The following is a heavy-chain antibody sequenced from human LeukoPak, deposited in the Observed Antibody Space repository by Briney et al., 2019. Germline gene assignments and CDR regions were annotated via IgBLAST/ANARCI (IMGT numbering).Heavy chain of an antibody. D-gene: IGHD5-12*01. Sequence: GGSLRPSCAASGFTFGSYWMSWVRQAPGKGLEWVANIKQDGSEKYYVDSVKGRFTISRDNAKNSLYLQMNSLRAEDTAVYYCARRDIVATGSFDYWGQGTLVTVSS. CDR2: IKQDGSEK. V-gene: IGHV3-7*03. CDR3: ARRDIVATGSFDY. CDR1: GFTFGSYW. J-gene: IGHJ4*02.